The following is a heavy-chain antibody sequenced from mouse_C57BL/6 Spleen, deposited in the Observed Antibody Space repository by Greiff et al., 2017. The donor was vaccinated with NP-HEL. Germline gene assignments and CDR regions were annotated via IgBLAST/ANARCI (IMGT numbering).Heavy chain of an antibody. CDR2: IDPSDSYT. J-gene: IGHJ1*03. V-gene: IGHV1-69*01. CDR3: ARITTVWYFDV. CDR1: GYTFTSYW. D-gene: IGHD1-1*01. Sequence: QVQLQQPGAELVMPGASVKLSCKASGYTFTSYWMHWVKQRPGQGLEWIGEIDPSDSYTNYNQKFKGKSTLTVDKSSSTAYMQLSSLTSEDSAVYYCARITTVWYFDVWGTGTTVTVSS.